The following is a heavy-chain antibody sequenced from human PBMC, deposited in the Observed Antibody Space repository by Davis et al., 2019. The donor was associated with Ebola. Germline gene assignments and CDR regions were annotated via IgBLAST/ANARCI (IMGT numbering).Heavy chain of an antibody. CDR3: TTVSTYYDFWSGQPSYYFDY. V-gene: IGHV3-15*01. CDR1: GFTFSNAW. D-gene: IGHD3-3*01. CDR2: IKSKTDGGTT. J-gene: IGHJ4*02. Sequence: GESLKISCAASGFTFSNAWMSWVRQAPGKGLEWVGRIKSKTDGGTTDYAAPVKGRFTISRDDSKNTLYLQMNSLKTEDTAVYYCTTVSTYYDFWSGQPSYYFDYWGQGTLVTVSS.